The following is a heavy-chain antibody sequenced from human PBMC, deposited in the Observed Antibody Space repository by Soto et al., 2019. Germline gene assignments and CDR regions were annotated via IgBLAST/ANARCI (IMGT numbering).Heavy chain of an antibody. J-gene: IGHJ5*02. V-gene: IGHV4-30-2*01. Sequence: QLQLQESGSGLVKPSQTLSLTCAVSGGSISSGGYSWSWIRQPPGKGLEWIGYIYHSGNIYYTPSLKSRGTISVDRSKSQFSLKLSSATAAGTAVYFFARIPSPWGPGTLVTVSS. CDR3: ARIPSP. CDR1: GGSISSGGYS. CDR2: IYHSGNI. D-gene: IGHD2-21*01.